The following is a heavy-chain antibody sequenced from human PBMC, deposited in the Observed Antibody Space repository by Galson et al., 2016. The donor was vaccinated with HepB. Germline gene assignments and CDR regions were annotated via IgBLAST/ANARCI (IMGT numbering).Heavy chain of an antibody. CDR2: ITRGGEDT. CDR1: GFAYSDYA. D-gene: IGHD2-2*01. J-gene: IGHJ3*02. Sequence: LRLSCAASGFAYSDYAMTWVRQAPGKGLEWVSVITRGGEDTYYADSVKGRFTISRDNSKNTLSLQMNSLRAEDTAIYYCARLSQLLSFSAFDIWGQGTMVTVSA. V-gene: IGHV3-23*01. CDR3: ARLSQLLSFSAFDI.